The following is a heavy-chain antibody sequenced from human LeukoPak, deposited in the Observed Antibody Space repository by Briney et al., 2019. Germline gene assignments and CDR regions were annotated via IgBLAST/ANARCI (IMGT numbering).Heavy chain of an antibody. V-gene: IGHV3-53*01. CDR2: IYSGGST. CDR1: GFTVSSNY. J-gene: IGHJ6*03. Sequence: GGSLRLSCAASGFTVSSNYMSWVRQAPGKGLEWVSVIYSGGSTYYADSVKGRFTISRDNSKNTLYLQMNSLRAEDTAVYYCARGRYYGSGSHYNNETCYYYYYMDVWGKGTTVTVSS. D-gene: IGHD3-10*01. CDR3: ARGRYYGSGSHYNNETCYYYYYMDV.